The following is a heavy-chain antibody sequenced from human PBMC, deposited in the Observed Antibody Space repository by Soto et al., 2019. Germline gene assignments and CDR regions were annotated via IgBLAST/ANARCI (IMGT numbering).Heavy chain of an antibody. CDR1: GGSISSYY. D-gene: IGHD4-4*01. CDR3: AGNSNNRYYYYYYMDV. V-gene: IGHV4-59*01. Sequence: SETLSLTCTVSGGSISSYYWSWIRQPPGKGLEWIGYIYYSGSTNYNPSLKSRVTISVDTSKNQFSLKLSSVTAADTAVYYCAGNSNNRYYYYYYMDVWGKGTTVTVSS. CDR2: IYYSGST. J-gene: IGHJ6*03.